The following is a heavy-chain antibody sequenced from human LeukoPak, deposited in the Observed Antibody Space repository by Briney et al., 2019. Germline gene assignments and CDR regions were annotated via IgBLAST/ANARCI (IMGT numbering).Heavy chain of an antibody. CDR2: INHSGST. V-gene: IGHV4-34*01. J-gene: IGHJ5*02. CDR1: GGSFSGYY. Sequence: PSETLSLTCAVYGGSFSGYYWSWIRQPPGKGLEWIGEINHSGSTNYNPSLESRVTISVDTSKNQFSLKLSSVTAADTAVYYCARDRQSSSWFPPDYNWFDPWAREPWSPSPQ. D-gene: IGHD6-13*01. CDR3: ARDRQSSSWFPPDYNWFDP.